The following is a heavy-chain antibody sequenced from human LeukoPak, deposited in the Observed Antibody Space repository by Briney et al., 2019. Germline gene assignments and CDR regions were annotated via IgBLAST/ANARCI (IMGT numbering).Heavy chain of an antibody. J-gene: IGHJ4*02. CDR1: GGSISSYY. CDR2: IYTSGST. V-gene: IGHV4-4*09. D-gene: IGHD1-26*01. CDR3: ARLIGSGSYFALGY. Sequence: SETLSLTCTVSGGSISSYYWSWIRQPPGEGLEWIGYIYTSGSTNYNPSLKSRVTISVDTSKNQFSLKLSSVTAADTAVYYCARLIGSGSYFALGYWGQGTLVTVSS.